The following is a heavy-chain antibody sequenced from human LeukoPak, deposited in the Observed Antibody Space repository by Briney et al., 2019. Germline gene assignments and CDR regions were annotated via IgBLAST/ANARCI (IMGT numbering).Heavy chain of an antibody. CDR2: FDPEDGET. CDR3: AGLGYAGPCYYYGMDV. Sequence: ASVKVSCKVSGYTLTELSMHWVRQAPGKGLEWMGGFDPEDGETIYAQKFQGRVTMTEDTSTDTAYMELSSLRSEDTAVYYCAGLGYAGPCYYYGMDVWGQGTTVTVSS. CDR1: GYTLTELS. D-gene: IGHD2-15*01. V-gene: IGHV1-24*01. J-gene: IGHJ6*02.